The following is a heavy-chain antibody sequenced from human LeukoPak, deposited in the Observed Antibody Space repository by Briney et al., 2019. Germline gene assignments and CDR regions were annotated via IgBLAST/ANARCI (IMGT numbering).Heavy chain of an antibody. CDR2: INHSGST. CDR1: GGSISSGGYY. J-gene: IGHJ5*02. D-gene: IGHD6-13*01. Sequence: SQTLSLTCTVSGGSISSGGYYWSWIRQPPGKGLEWIGEINHSGSTNYNPSLKSRVTISVDTSKNQFSLKLSSVTAADTAVYYCARGPRYSSSWFWWFDPWGQGTLVTVSS. CDR3: ARGPRYSSSWFWWFDP. V-gene: IGHV4-30-2*01.